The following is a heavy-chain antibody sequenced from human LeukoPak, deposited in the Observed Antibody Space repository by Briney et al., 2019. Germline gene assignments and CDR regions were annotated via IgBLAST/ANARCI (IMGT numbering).Heavy chain of an antibody. CDR1: GFTLSDYY. CDR3: ARGGYYSSGSSDAFDI. D-gene: IGHD3-10*01. J-gene: IGHJ3*02. Sequence: GGFPRLSCGAPGFTLSDYYTSWSRKAPGKGLEWGSYISSSGSTIYYADSLKGRFTISRDKAKNSLYLQMNSLRAEDTAVYYCARGGYYSSGSSDAFDIWGQGTMVTVSS. V-gene: IGHV3-11*01. CDR2: ISSSGSTI.